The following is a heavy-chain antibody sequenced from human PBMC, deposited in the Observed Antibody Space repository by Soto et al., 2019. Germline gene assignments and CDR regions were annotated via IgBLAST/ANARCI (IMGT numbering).Heavy chain of an antibody. CDR3: AKGGELHRRSSYYDYDYDMDV. V-gene: IGHV3-9*01. CDR2: ISWNSGSI. D-gene: IGHD1-7*01. Sequence: GGSLRLSCAASGFTFDDYAMHWVRQAPGKGLEWVSGISWNSGSIGYADSVKGRFTISRDNAKNSLYLQMNSLRAEDTALYYCAKGGELHRRSSYYDYDYDMDVWGKGTTVTVSS. J-gene: IGHJ6*03. CDR1: GFTFDDYA.